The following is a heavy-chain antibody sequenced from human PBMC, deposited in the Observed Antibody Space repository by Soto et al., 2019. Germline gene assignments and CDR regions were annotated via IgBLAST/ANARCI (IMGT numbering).Heavy chain of an antibody. D-gene: IGHD5-12*01. CDR3: TRHGYGDYFLFDS. J-gene: IGHJ5*01. Sequence: EVQLVESGGGLVQPGVSLRLSCSASGFTFSRYWMHWVRQAPGKGLEWVSRASPDGTSTSYADSVKGRFTISRDKAKNTLVMQMNSLRAEETAVYYCTRHGYGDYFLFDSWGQGTLVTV. CDR2: ASPDGTST. CDR1: GFTFSRYW. V-gene: IGHV3-74*01.